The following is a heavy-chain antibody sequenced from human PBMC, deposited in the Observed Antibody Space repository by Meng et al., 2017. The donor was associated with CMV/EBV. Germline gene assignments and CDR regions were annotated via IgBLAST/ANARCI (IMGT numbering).Heavy chain of an antibody. CDR3: ARDRAESSSWGHYYYYGMDV. CDR2: IHYSGST. CDR1: GGSISSYY. D-gene: IGHD6-13*01. Sequence: SETLSLTCTVSGGSISSYYWSWIRQPPGKGLEWIGYIHYSGSTNYNPSLKSRVTISVDTSKNQFSLKLSSVTAADTAVYYCARDRAESSSWGHYYYYGMDVWGQGTTVTVSS. V-gene: IGHV4-59*01. J-gene: IGHJ6*02.